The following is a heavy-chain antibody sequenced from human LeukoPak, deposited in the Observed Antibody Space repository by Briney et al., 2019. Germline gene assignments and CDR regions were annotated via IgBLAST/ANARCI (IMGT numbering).Heavy chain of an antibody. V-gene: IGHV4-59*08. D-gene: IGHD3-22*01. CDR3: ASYNYRDSGHYYIGWFDP. CDR1: GGSISSYY. J-gene: IGHJ5*02. CDR2: IYYSGST. Sequence: PSETLSLTCTVSGGSISSYYWSWIRQPPGKGLEWIGYIYYSGSTNYNPSLKSRVTISVDTSKNQLSLKLSSVTAADTAVYYCASYNYRDSGHYYIGWFDPWGQGTLVTVSS.